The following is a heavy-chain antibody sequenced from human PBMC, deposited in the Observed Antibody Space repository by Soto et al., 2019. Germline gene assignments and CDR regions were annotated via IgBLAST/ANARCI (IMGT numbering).Heavy chain of an antibody. Sequence: ASVKVSCKASGYTFTSYYMHWLRQAPGQGLEWMGIINPSGGSTSYAQKFQGRVTMTRDTSTSTVYMELSSLRSEDTAVYYCARDRLLSDHSNWLRHYYYMDVWGKGTTVTVSS. CDR3: ARDRLLSDHSNWLRHYYYMDV. CDR2: INPSGGST. CDR1: GYTFTSYY. D-gene: IGHD4-4*01. J-gene: IGHJ6*03. V-gene: IGHV1-46*03.